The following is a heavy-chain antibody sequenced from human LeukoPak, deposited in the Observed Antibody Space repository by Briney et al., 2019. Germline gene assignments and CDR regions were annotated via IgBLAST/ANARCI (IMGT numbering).Heavy chain of an antibody. Sequence: GGSLRLSCAASGFTFSSYAMSWVRQAPGKGLEWVSAISGSGGSTYYADSVKGRFTISRDNSKNALYLQMNSLRAEDTAVYYCARGTVRYYFDYWGQGTLVTVSS. D-gene: IGHD4-17*01. J-gene: IGHJ4*02. CDR3: ARGTVRYYFDY. V-gene: IGHV3-23*01. CDR1: GFTFSSYA. CDR2: ISGSGGST.